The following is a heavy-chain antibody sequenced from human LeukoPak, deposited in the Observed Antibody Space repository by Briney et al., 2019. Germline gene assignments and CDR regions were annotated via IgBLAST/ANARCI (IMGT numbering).Heavy chain of an antibody. D-gene: IGHD6-19*01. CDR1: GGSISSYY. J-gene: IGHJ4*02. V-gene: IGHV4-59*08. Sequence: PSETLSLTCTVSGGSISSYYWSWIRQPPGKGLEWIGYIYYSGSTNYNPSLKSRVTISVDTSKNQSSLKLSSVTAADTAVYYCARIAVAGGFHFDYWGQGTLVTVSS. CDR2: IYYSGST. CDR3: ARIAVAGGFHFDY.